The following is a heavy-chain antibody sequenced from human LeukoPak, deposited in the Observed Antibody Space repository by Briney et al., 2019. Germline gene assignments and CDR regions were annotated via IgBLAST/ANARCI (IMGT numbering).Heavy chain of an antibody. Sequence: GGSLRLSCAASGFTFSSYSMNWVRQAPGKGLEWVSYISSSSSTIYYADSVKGRFTISRDNAKNSLYLQMNSLRADDTAVYYCARNRGSSPWSFDLWGRGTLVTVSS. D-gene: IGHD6-13*01. CDR1: GFTFSSYS. CDR3: ARNRGSSPWSFDL. CDR2: ISSSSSTI. V-gene: IGHV3-48*01. J-gene: IGHJ2*01.